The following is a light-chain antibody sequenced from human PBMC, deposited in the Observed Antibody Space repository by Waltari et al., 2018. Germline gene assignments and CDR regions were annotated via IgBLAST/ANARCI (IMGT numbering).Light chain of an antibody. V-gene: IGKV4-1*01. J-gene: IGKJ4*01. CDR2: WAS. CDR1: ESLLYTSNNQNF. CDR3: QQYYTSPLT. Sequence: DIVMTQSPESLAVSLGARATLTCRFSESLLYTSNNQNFLAWYQRKAGQSPKLLFYWASVRESGVPDRFSASGSGTDFILSISSLQAEDVAVYYCQQYYTSPLTFGGGTKVEIK.